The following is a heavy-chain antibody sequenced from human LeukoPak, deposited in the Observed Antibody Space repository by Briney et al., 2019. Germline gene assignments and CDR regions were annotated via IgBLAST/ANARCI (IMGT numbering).Heavy chain of an antibody. Sequence: GGSLRLSCAASGFTFSSYEMNWVRQAPGKGLEWVSHISSSSSSVSYADSVKGRFTISRDNAKNSLFLQMNSLRAEDTAVYYCARRYCSSTSCLIDYWGQGTLVTVSS. CDR1: GFTFSSYE. V-gene: IGHV3-48*03. D-gene: IGHD2-2*01. J-gene: IGHJ4*02. CDR3: ARRYCSSTSCLIDY. CDR2: ISSSSSSV.